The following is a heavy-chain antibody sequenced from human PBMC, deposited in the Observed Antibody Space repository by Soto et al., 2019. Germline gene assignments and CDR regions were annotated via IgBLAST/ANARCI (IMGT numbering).Heavy chain of an antibody. CDR3: ATSYSSSWSRSAFDI. CDR2: INAGNGNT. Sequence: ASVKVSCKASGYTFTSYAMHWVRQAPGQRLEWMGWINAGNGNTKYAQKFQGRITMTKDTSTGTAYMELSSLRSEDTAVYYCATSYSSSWSRSAFDIWGQGTMVTVSS. CDR1: GYTFTSYA. D-gene: IGHD6-13*01. J-gene: IGHJ3*02. V-gene: IGHV1-3*01.